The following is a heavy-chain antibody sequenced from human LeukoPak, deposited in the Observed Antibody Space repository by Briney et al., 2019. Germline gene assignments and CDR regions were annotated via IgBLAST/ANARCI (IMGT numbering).Heavy chain of an antibody. D-gene: IGHD2-15*01. J-gene: IGHJ3*02. CDR1: GYTFTGYY. V-gene: IGHV1-2*02. Sequence: ASVKVSCKASGYTFTGYYMHGVRQPPGQGLEGMGFINPNSGGTNYAQKFQGRVTITRDTSISTDYMELSRLRSEDTAVYYCARVPRYCSGGSCFAFDIRGEGTTVTVSS. CDR2: INPNSGGT. CDR3: ARVPRYCSGGSCFAFDI.